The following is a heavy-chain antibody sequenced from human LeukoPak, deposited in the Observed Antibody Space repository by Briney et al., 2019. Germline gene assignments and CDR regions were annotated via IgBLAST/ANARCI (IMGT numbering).Heavy chain of an antibody. V-gene: IGHV4-59*06. CDR2: IYYSGST. Sequence: SETLSLTCNVSGGSISSHYWSWIRQHPGKGLEWIGYIYYSGSTYYNPSLKSRVTISVDTSKNQFSLKLTSVTAADTAVYYCARRDGYNQDYWGQGTLVTVSS. CDR3: ARRDGYNQDY. CDR1: GGSISSHY. D-gene: IGHD5-24*01. J-gene: IGHJ4*02.